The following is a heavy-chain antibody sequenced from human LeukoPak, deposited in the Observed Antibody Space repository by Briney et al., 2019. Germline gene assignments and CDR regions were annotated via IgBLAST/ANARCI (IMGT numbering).Heavy chain of an antibody. J-gene: IGHJ4*02. V-gene: IGHV4-31*03. CDR2: ISDSGNT. Sequence: SSGTLSLTCTVSGGPINTGYYWNWIRQHPGKGLEWIGQISDSGNTNYNPSLKGRVTMSVDTSQNQFSLKLSSVTAADTAVYYCARGDDHFDYWGQGSLVTVSS. CDR1: GGPINTGYY. CDR3: ARGDDHFDY.